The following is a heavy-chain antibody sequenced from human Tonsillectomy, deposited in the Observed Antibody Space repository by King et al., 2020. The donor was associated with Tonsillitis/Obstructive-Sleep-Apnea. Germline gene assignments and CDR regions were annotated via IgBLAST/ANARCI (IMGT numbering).Heavy chain of an antibody. D-gene: IGHD3-16*01. Sequence: VQLVESGGGLVKPGGSLRLSCAASGFTFSSFSMNWIRQAPGKGLEWVSSISGSGNYIYYADSVKGRFTISRDNTKNSLYLQMNSLRAEDTAVYYCARDWGLYGMDVWGQGTTVTVSS. CDR2: ISGSGNYI. CDR1: GFTFSSFS. CDR3: ARDWGLYGMDV. V-gene: IGHV3-21*01. J-gene: IGHJ6*02.